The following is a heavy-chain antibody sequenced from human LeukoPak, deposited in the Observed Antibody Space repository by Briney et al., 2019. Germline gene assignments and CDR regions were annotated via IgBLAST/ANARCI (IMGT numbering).Heavy chain of an antibody. CDR1: GYTFTNYY. Sequence: ASVKVSCKASGYTFTNYYIHWARQAPGRGLEWMGIINPSGGSTSYAQRFQGRVTMTSDTSTSTVYMDLSSLTSEDTAVYYCVRGGRAGVVWGYSDYWGQGTLVTVSS. CDR3: VRGGRAGVVWGYSDY. V-gene: IGHV1-46*01. CDR2: INPSGGST. D-gene: IGHD6-13*01. J-gene: IGHJ4*02.